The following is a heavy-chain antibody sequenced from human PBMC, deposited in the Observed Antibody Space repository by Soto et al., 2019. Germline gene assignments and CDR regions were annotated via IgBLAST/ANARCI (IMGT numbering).Heavy chain of an antibody. CDR2: VYYRGRS. CDR1: GGSVTNSSYY. J-gene: IGHJ4*02. D-gene: IGHD4-4*01. V-gene: IGHV4-39*01. CDR3: VSQRTTVITPDDFDF. Sequence: ETLSLTCTGSGGSVTNSSYYWGWIRQSPGKGLEWIGSVYYRGRSYSKSSVKSRVTISVDKSKNQFSMNLNSVTASDTAVYFCVSQRTTVITPDDFDFWGPGALVTVSS.